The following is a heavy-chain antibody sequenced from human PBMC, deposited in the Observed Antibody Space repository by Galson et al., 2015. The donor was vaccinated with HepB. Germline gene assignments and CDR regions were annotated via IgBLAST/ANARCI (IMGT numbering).Heavy chain of an antibody. CDR3: ARIRQPPFRDGYNLVYFDY. J-gene: IGHJ4*02. Sequence: PALVKPTQTLTLTCTVSGFSLSNARMGVSWIRQPPGKALEWLAHIFSNDEKSYSTSLKSRLTISKDTSKSQVVLTMTNMDPVDTATYYCARIRQPPFRDGYNLVYFDYWGQGTLVTVSS. CDR2: IFSNDEK. CDR1: GFSLSNARMG. D-gene: IGHD5-24*01. V-gene: IGHV2-26*01.